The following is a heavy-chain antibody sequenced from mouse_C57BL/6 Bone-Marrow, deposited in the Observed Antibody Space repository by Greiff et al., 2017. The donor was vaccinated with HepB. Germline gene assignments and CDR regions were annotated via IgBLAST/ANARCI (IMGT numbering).Heavy chain of an antibody. D-gene: IGHD1-1*01. CDR2: ISSGGSYT. CDR1: GFTFSSYG. Sequence: EVMLVESGGDLVKPGGSLKLSCAASGFTFSSYGMSWVRQTPDKRLEWVATISSGGSYTYYPDSVKGRFTISRDNAKNTLYLQMSSLKSEDTAMYYCARPHYYGRSGAMDYWGQGTSVTVSS. CDR3: ARPHYYGRSGAMDY. V-gene: IGHV5-6*01. J-gene: IGHJ4*01.